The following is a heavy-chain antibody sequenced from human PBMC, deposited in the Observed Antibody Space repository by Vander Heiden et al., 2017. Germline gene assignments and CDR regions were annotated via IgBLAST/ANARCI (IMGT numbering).Heavy chain of an antibody. CDR2: ISSSGSTI. V-gene: IGHV3-11*01. CDR3: AREVRYSSSWYGGWFDP. Sequence: GFTFSDYYMSWIRQAPGKGLEWVSYISSSGSTIYYADSVKGRFTISRDNAKNSLYLQMNSLRAEDTAVYYCAREVRYSSSWYGGWFDPWGQGTLVTVSS. D-gene: IGHD6-13*01. CDR1: GFTFSDYY. J-gene: IGHJ5*02.